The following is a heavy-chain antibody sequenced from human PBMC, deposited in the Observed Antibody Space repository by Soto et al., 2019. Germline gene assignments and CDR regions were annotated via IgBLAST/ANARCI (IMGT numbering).Heavy chain of an antibody. CDR3: ARGGCSGGSCPYYYYGMDV. D-gene: IGHD2-15*01. V-gene: IGHV4-34*01. J-gene: IGHJ6*02. CDR2: INHSGST. Sequence: KPSETLSLTCAVYGGSFSGYYWTWIRQPPGKGLEWIGEINHSGSTNYNPSLKSRVTISVDTSKNQFSLKLSSVTAADTAVYYCARGGCSGGSCPYYYYGMDVWGQGTTVTVSS. CDR1: GGSFSGYY.